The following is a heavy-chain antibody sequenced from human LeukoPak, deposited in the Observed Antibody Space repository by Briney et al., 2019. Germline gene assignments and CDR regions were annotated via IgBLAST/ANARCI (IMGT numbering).Heavy chain of an antibody. J-gene: IGHJ2*01. CDR3: AIQPWGSGNNWYFDL. D-gene: IGHD7-27*01. Sequence: ASVKVSCKASGYTFTSFYMHWVRRAPGQGLEWMGWISPNSGGTDYAQRFQGRVTMTRDTSISTAYMELSSLRSDDTAVYYCAIQPWGSGNNWYFDLWGRGTLVTVSS. V-gene: IGHV1-2*02. CDR1: GYTFTSFY. CDR2: ISPNSGGT.